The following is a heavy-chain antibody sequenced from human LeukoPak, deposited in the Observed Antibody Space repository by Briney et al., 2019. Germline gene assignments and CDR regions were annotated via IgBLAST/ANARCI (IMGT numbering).Heavy chain of an antibody. CDR1: GFTVCSNF. J-gene: IGHJ4*02. Sequence: PGGSLRLSCAACGFTVCSNFMTWVGEARGEGVVGGPVIYSSGSAYYADSVKGRFTISRDTSKNTLYLQMTSLRAEDTAVYYCAKGGYRSGSPLYFFDYWGQGTLVTVSS. CDR3: AKGGYRSGSPLYFFDY. D-gene: IGHD5-18*01. CDR2: IYSSGSA. V-gene: IGHV3-66*01.